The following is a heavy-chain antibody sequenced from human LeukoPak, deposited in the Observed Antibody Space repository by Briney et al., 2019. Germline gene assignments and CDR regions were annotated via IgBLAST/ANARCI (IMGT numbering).Heavy chain of an antibody. CDR2: INPNSGGT. CDR3: AGDGGRIQLWHHDAFDM. D-gene: IGHD5-18*01. V-gene: IGHV1-2*02. J-gene: IGHJ3*02. Sequence: ASVKVSCKASGYTFTGYYMHWVRQAPGQGLEWMGWINPNSGGTNYAQKFQGRVTMTRDTSISTDYMELSRLRSDDTAVYYCAGDGGRIQLWHHDAFDMWGQGTMVTVSS. CDR1: GYTFTGYY.